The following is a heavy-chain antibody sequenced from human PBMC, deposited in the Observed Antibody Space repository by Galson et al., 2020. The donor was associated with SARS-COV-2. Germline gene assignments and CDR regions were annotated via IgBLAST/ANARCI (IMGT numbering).Heavy chain of an antibody. CDR2: IYPDNSET. Sequence: GESLKISCKGSGYGFYGYWIGWVRQMPGRGLEWMGIIYPDNSETKYSPSFQGLVTISADKSINTAYLQWSSLSASDTAIYYCARYMGASRFESWFDPWGQGTLVTVSS. D-gene: IGHD3-10*01. J-gene: IGHJ5*02. CDR3: ARYMGASRFESWFDP. CDR1: GYGFYGYW. V-gene: IGHV5-51*01.